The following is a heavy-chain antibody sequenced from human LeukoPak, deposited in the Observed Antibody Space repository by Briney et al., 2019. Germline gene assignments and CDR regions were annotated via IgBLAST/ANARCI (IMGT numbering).Heavy chain of an antibody. J-gene: IGHJ4*02. CDR2: IIPIFGTA. Sequence: SVKVSCKASGGTFSSHAISWVRQAPGQGLEWMGRIIPIFGTANYAQKFQGRVTITTDESTSTAYMELSSLRSEDTAVYYCARDGVEGGSGSLRLDYWGQGTLVTVSS. CDR1: GGTFSSHA. CDR3: ARDGVEGGSGSLRLDY. D-gene: IGHD3-10*01. V-gene: IGHV1-69*05.